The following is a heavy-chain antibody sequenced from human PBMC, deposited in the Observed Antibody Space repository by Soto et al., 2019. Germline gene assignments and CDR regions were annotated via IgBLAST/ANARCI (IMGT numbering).Heavy chain of an antibody. CDR3: ARGDREDIVGATSYYYYGMDV. CDR1: GFTFSSYA. Sequence: GGSLRLSCAASGFTFSSYAMHWVRQAPGKGLEWVAVISYDGSNKYYADSVKGRFTISRDNSKNTLYLQMNSLRAEDTAVYYCARGDREDIVGATSYYYYGMDVWGQGTTVTVSS. CDR2: ISYDGSNK. D-gene: IGHD1-26*01. V-gene: IGHV3-30-3*01. J-gene: IGHJ6*02.